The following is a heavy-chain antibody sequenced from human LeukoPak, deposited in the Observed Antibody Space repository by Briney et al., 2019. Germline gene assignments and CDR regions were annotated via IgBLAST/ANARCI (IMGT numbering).Heavy chain of an antibody. CDR3: ARDLFRYSSSSCWFEP. J-gene: IGHJ5*02. CDR1: GGSISSYY. V-gene: IGHV4-59*12. Sequence: SETLSLTCTVSGGSISSYYWSWIRQPPGKGLEWIGYIYYSGSTNYNPSLKSRVTMSVDTSKNQFSLKLSSVTAADTAVYYCARDLFRYSSSSCWFEPWGQGTLVTVSS. D-gene: IGHD6-6*01. CDR2: IYYSGST.